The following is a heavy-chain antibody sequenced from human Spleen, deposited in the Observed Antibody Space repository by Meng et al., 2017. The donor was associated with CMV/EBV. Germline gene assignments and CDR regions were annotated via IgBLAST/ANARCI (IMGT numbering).Heavy chain of an antibody. CDR2: LYHGGST. CDR1: SSL. V-gene: IGHV4-4*02. J-gene: IGHJ4*02. CDR3: ARIERRRILEYCGSDCSTTDY. Sequence: SSLWACVRQVPEKGLEWIGELYHGGSTNYHPSLKSRVTISVDKFKSQFSLKLGSVTAADTAVYYCARIERRRILEYCGSDCSTTDYWGQGTLVTVSS. D-gene: IGHD2-21*02.